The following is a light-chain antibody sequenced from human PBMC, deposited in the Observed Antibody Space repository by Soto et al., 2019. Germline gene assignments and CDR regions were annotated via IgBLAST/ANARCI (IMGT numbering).Light chain of an antibody. CDR2: DAS. Sequence: EIVLTQSPATQSLSPGERATLSCRASQSVSSYLAWYQQKPGQAPRLLIYDASNRATGIPARFSGSGSGTDFTLTISSLEPEDFAVYYCKQRSKWPLTFGGGTKVEIK. J-gene: IGKJ4*01. CDR1: QSVSSY. CDR3: KQRSKWPLT. V-gene: IGKV3-11*01.